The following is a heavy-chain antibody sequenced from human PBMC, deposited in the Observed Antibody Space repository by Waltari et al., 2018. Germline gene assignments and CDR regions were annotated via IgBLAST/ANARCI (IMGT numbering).Heavy chain of an antibody. V-gene: IGHV3-15*01. CDR3: TTVFNFYDYVWGSYPN. CDR1: GFTFSDAW. Sequence: EVQLVESGGGLVEPGGSLRLSCAASGFTFSDAWMSWVRQAPGKGLEGVGRIKTNTDGWTTDYGAPVKGRFTISRDDSEYMLYLQMNYLKTEDTAVYYCTTVFNFYDYVWGSYPNWGQGTLVTVSS. CDR2: IKTNTDGWTT. J-gene: IGHJ4*02. D-gene: IGHD3-16*02.